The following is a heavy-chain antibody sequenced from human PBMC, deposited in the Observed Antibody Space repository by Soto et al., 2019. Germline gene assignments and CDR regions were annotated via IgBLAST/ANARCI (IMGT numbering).Heavy chain of an antibody. CDR1: GGSVSGYY. CDR3: ARGEAAAGWFGP. Sequence: SGTLALTCAADGGSVSGYYWSWIRQPPGKGLEWIGEINHSGSTNYNPSLKSRVTISVDTSKNQFSLKLSSVTAADTAVYYCARGEAAAGWFGPWGQGPLFTVSS. J-gene: IGHJ5*02. D-gene: IGHD6-13*01. V-gene: IGHV4-34*01. CDR2: INHSGST.